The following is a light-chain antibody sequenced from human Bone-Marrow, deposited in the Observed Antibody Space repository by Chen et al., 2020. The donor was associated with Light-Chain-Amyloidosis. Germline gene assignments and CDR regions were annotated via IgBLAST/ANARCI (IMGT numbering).Light chain of an antibody. J-gene: IGKJ4*01. V-gene: IGKV3-20*01. CDR1: QTISSNY. CDR2: GSS. CDR3: QQYGTSPLT. Sequence: EIVLTQSPGPLSLSPGEGANLSCRASQTISSNYLTCYQQKFGQAPRLLIYGSSSRATGIPDRFTGSGSGTDFTLTINRLEPGDFAMYYCQQYGTSPLTFGGGTKVEIK.